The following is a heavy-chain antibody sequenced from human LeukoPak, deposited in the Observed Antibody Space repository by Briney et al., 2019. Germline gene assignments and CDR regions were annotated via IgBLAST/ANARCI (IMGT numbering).Heavy chain of an antibody. CDR2: ISAYNGNT. J-gene: IGHJ4*02. CDR3: ARVTPPSYGSGSYYLSSYYFDY. CDR1: SYTFTSYG. Sequence: ASVKVSCKASSYTFTSYGISWVRQAPGQGLEWMGWISAYNGNTNYAQKLQGRVTMTTDTSTSTAYMELRSLRSDDTAVYYCARVTPPSYGSGSYYLSSYYFDYWGQGTLVTVSS. V-gene: IGHV1-18*01. D-gene: IGHD3-10*01.